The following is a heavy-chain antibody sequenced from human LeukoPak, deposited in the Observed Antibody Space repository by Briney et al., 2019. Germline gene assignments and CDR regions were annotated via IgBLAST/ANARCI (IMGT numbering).Heavy chain of an antibody. Sequence: PGRSLGLSCAGSGVTFSTYAMQWVRQAPGKGLEWVAVISYDGSNKYYADSVKGRFTISRDNSKNTLYLQMNSLRPEDSAVYYCARDQDALTGNGAFDIWGQGTMVTVSS. CDR2: ISYDGSNK. D-gene: IGHD3-9*01. V-gene: IGHV3-30-3*01. CDR3: ARDQDALTGNGAFDI. CDR1: GVTFSTYA. J-gene: IGHJ3*02.